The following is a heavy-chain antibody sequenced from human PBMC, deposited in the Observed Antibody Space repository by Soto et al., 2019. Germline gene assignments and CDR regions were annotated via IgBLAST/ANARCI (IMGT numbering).Heavy chain of an antibody. CDR3: AAELYSGGSCCSFDF. CDR2: IVVGSGNT. V-gene: IGHV1-58*01. Sequence: QIQVVQSGPEVKQPGTSVKVSCKTSGFTFSNSAVQWVRQARGQRLEWMAWIVVGSGNTNYAQKFRERVTITRDMSTSTTHMEVSRLTSEDTAVYYCAAELYSGGSCCSFDFWGQGTMVTVSS. CDR1: GFTFSNSA. D-gene: IGHD2-15*01. J-gene: IGHJ3*01.